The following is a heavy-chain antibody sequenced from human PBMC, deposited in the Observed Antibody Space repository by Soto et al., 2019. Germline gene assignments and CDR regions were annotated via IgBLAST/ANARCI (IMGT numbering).Heavy chain of an antibody. CDR1: GYTITSYY. D-gene: IGHD2-15*01. CDR3: ARGLRDGGNA. V-gene: IGHV1-46*03. CDR2: INPSGAFT. Sequence: ASVKVSCKASGYTITSYYMHCVRQAPGQGLEWIGIINPSGAFTDYAEKFQGRVTVTSDTSTRTVYMHLSSLRSEDTAVYYCARGLRDGGNAWGQGTLVTVS. J-gene: IGHJ5*02.